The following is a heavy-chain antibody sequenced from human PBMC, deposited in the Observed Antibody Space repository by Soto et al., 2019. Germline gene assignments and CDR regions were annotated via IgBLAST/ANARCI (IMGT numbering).Heavy chain of an antibody. CDR3: ARWEQPLFDY. Sequence: QVQLVESGGGVVQPGRSLRLSCAAYGFTVSAYTMHWVRQAPGKGLEWVAVISSDGNNKYYTDSVKGRFTISRDTSTNTLYLQMNSLRAEDTAVYYCARWEQPLFDYWGQGTLVTVSS. D-gene: IGHD1-26*01. CDR1: GFTVSAYT. CDR2: ISSDGNNK. V-gene: IGHV3-30-3*01. J-gene: IGHJ4*02.